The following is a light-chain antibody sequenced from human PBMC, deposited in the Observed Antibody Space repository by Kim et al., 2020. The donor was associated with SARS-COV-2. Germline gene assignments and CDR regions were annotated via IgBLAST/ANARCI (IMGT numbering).Light chain of an antibody. CDR1: QNIRTY. Sequence: GDRVTITCRASQNIRTYLNWYQQKPGKAPKLLIYAASSLVSGVPSRFSGSGSWTDFTLTIASLQAEDSATYYCQQSYTAPQTFGQGTKLEI. CDR2: AAS. J-gene: IGKJ2*01. V-gene: IGKV1-39*01. CDR3: QQSYTAPQT.